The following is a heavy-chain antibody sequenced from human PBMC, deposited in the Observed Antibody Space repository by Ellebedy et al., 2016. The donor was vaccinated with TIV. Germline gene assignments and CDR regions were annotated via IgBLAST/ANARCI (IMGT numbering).Heavy chain of an antibody. V-gene: IGHV3-33*08. CDR1: GFTFSNAW. D-gene: IGHD4-23*01. CDR3: ARDRGDGGKRSD. Sequence: GGSLRLSCAASGFTFSNAWMSWVRQAPGKGLEWVAVIWYDGSNKYYADSVRGRFTISRDNSKNTLYLQMNSLRDEDTAVYYCARDRGDGGKRSDWGQGTLVTVSS. CDR2: IWYDGSNK. J-gene: IGHJ4*02.